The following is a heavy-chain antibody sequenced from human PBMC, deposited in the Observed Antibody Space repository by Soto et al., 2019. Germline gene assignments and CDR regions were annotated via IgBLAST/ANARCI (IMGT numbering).Heavy chain of an antibody. CDR1: GFTFSSYA. V-gene: IGHV3-30-3*01. J-gene: IGHJ6*02. D-gene: IGHD2-15*01. CDR2: ISYDGSNK. CDR3: ARDPVGYCSGGSCVPYPDHHYYYGMDV. Sequence: QVQLVESGGGVVQPGRSLRLSCAASGFTFSSYAMHWVRQAPGKGLEWVAVISYDGSNKYYADSVKGRFTISRDNSKNTLYLPMNSLRAEDTAVYYCARDPVGYCSGGSCVPYPDHHYYYGMDVWGQGNTGTGSS.